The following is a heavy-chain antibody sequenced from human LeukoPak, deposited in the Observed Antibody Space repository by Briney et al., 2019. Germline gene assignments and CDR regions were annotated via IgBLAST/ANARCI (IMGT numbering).Heavy chain of an antibody. CDR3: ARLISGSWGEAFDM. J-gene: IGHJ3*02. CDR1: GYSFTSYW. Sequence: GESLKISCKGSGYSFTSYWISWVRQMPGKGLEWMGRIDPSDSYTNYSPSFQGQVTISVDKSISSAYVQWSSLKASDTAMYYCARLISGSWGEAFDMWGQGTMVTVSS. V-gene: IGHV5-10-1*04. D-gene: IGHD6-19*01. CDR2: IDPSDSYT.